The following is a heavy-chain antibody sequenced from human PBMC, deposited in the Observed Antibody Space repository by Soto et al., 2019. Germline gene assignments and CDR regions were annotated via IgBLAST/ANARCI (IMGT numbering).Heavy chain of an antibody. CDR3: ARGPETYYMDV. J-gene: IGHJ6*03. CDR2: IFNSGST. CDR1: GGSISNYF. Sequence: QVQLQESGPGLVKSSETLSLTCRVSGGSISNYFWSWIRQRPGKGLEWIGYIFNSGSTIYSPSLKSRVTLTLDTSKNQFSLRLGSVTVADTAIYYCARGPETYYMDVWGKGTTVTVSS. V-gene: IGHV4-59*01.